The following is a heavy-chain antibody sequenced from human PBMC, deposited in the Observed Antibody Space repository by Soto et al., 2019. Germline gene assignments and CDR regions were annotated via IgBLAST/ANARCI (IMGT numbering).Heavy chain of an antibody. D-gene: IGHD2-15*01. Sequence: GGSLRLSCAASGFTFSSYSMNWVRQAPGKGLEWVSSISSSSSYIYYADSVKGRFTISRDNAKNSLYLQMNSLRAEDTAVYYCARVPEGKEWGPPEYCSGGSCYSSPGGQGTLVTVSS. J-gene: IGHJ4*02. CDR2: ISSSSSYI. CDR3: ARVPEGKEWGPPEYCSGGSCYSSP. V-gene: IGHV3-21*01. CDR1: GFTFSSYS.